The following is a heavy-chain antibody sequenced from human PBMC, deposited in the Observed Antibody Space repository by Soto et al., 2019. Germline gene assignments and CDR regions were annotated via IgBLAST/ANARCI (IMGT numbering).Heavy chain of an antibody. D-gene: IGHD1-26*01. V-gene: IGHV4-31*11. J-gene: IGHJ4*02. CDR2: IYFSGST. CDR1: GASINRGGYY. Sequence: SETLSLTCAVSGASINRGGYYWSWTRQLPGKGLEWIGYIYFSGSTYYNPSLQSRVTISLDTSQNQFSLKLSSVTAADTAVYYCSSGKAWEILLDYRGQGTLVTVSS. CDR3: SSGKAWEILLDY.